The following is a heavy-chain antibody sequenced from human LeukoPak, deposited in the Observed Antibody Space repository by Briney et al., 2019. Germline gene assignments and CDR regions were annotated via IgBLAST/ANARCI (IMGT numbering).Heavy chain of an antibody. CDR2: IYYSGST. J-gene: IGHJ3*02. CDR3: AREGRLLWFGESTADAFDI. D-gene: IGHD3-10*01. Sequence: PSETLSLTCTVSGGSISSYYWSWIRQPPGKGLEWIGYIYYSGSTNYNPSLKSRVTISVDTSKNQFSLKLSSVTTADTAVYYCAREGRLLWFGESTADAFDIWGQGTMVTVSS. CDR1: GGSISSYY. V-gene: IGHV4-59*01.